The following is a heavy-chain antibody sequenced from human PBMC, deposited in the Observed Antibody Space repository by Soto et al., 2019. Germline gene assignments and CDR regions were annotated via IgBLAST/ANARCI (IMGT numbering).Heavy chain of an antibody. Sequence: QVQLVESGGGVVQPGRSLRLSCAASGFSFSSYGMHWVRQAPGKGLEWVAVISYDGSNKYYADSVKGRFTISRDNSKNTLYLQMNSLRAEDTAVYYCAKEGVRGVIHFGYYYGMDVWGQGTTVTVSS. J-gene: IGHJ6*02. CDR1: GFSFSSYG. CDR2: ISYDGSNK. CDR3: AKEGVRGVIHFGYYYGMDV. V-gene: IGHV3-30*18. D-gene: IGHD3-10*02.